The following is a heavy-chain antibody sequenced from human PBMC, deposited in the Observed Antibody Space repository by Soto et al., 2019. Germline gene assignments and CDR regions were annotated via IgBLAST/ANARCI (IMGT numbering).Heavy chain of an antibody. CDR1: GFTFSSYA. CDR3: AKYRWDGVRPGVFDY. J-gene: IGHJ4*02. D-gene: IGHD2-8*02. CDR2: ISGSGGST. Sequence: GGSLRLSCAASGFTFSSYAMSWVRQAPGKGLEWVSAISGSGGSTYYADSVKGRLTISRDNSKNTLYLQMNSLRAEDTAVYYCAKYRWDGVRPGVFDYWGQGTLVTVSS. V-gene: IGHV3-23*01.